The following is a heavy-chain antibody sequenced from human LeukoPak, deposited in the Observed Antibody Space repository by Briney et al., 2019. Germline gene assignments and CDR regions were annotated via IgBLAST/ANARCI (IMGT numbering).Heavy chain of an antibody. CDR3: ARGHGRQLVLFDY. J-gene: IGHJ4*02. D-gene: IGHD6-13*01. CDR2: ISSSSSYI. Sequence: GGSLRLSCAASGFTFSSYAMNWVRQAPGKGLEWVSSISSSSSYIYYADSVKGRFTISRDNAKNSLYLQMNSLRAEDTAVYYCARGHGRQLVLFDYWGQRTLVTVSS. CDR1: GFTFSSYA. V-gene: IGHV3-21*01.